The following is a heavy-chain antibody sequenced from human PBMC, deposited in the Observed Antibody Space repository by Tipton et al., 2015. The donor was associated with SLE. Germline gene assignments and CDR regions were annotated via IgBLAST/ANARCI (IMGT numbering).Heavy chain of an antibody. V-gene: IGHV1-3*04. D-gene: IGHD6-13*01. CDR2: INIVNGNA. Sequence: QLVQSGAEVKTPGASVKVSCKASGSTFITYAIHWVRQAPGQRLEWMGWINIVNGNAKYSQKFQGRVTITRDTSASTAYMELSSLRSEDTAVYYCARYSSNWPFDYWGRGTLVTVSS. CDR3: ARYSSNWPFDY. J-gene: IGHJ4*02. CDR1: GSTFITYA.